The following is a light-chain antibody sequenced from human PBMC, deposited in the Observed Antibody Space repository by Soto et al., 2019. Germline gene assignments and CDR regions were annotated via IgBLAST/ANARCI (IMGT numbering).Light chain of an antibody. CDR2: GAS. Sequence: EIVMTQSPATLSLSPGERATRCCRASHSVSSNYLAWYQQKPGQAPKVLIYGASTRATGIPARFSGSGSGTEFTLSISSLQPEDSAVYYCKQYNNWPPITFGQGTRLEI. V-gene: IGKV3D-15*01. J-gene: IGKJ5*01. CDR1: HSVSSN. CDR3: KQYNNWPPIT.